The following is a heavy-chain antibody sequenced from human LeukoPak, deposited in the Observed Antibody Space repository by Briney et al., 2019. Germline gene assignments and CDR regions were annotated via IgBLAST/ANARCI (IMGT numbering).Heavy chain of an antibody. J-gene: IGHJ4*02. Sequence: GASVKVSCKVSGYTLTELSMHWVRQAPGKGLEWMGGFDSEDGETIYAQKFQGRVTMTEDTSTDTAYMELSSLRSEHTAVYYCATAGYCSTTSCYAIDYWGQGTLVTVSS. CDR2: FDSEDGET. D-gene: IGHD2-2*01. CDR3: ATAGYCSTTSCYAIDY. V-gene: IGHV1-24*01. CDR1: GYTLTELS.